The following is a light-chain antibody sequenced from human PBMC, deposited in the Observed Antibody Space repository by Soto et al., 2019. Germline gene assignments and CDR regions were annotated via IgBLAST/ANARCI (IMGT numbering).Light chain of an antibody. CDR1: SPNIGSNY. CDR3: AAWDDSLRGV. Sequence: QSVLTQPPSASGTPGQRVTISCSGSSPNIGSNYVYWYQQLPGMAPKLLIYRNNQRPSGVPDRFSGSKSGTSASLAISGLRSEDEADYYCAAWDDSLRGVFGTGTKITVL. CDR2: RNN. V-gene: IGLV1-47*01. J-gene: IGLJ1*01.